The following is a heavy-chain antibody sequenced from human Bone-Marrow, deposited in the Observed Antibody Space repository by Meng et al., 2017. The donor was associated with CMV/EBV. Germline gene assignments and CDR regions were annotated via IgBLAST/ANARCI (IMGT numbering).Heavy chain of an antibody. CDR3: ARGGIVVVPVINWFDP. D-gene: IGHD2-2*01. Sequence: SEPLSLTCTVSGGSISSGDYYWSWIRQPPGKGLEWIGYIYYSGSTYYNPSLKSRVTISVDTSKNQFSLKLSSVTAADTAVYYCARGGIVVVPVINWFDPWGQGTLVTVSS. CDR2: IYYSGST. CDR1: GGSISSGDYY. J-gene: IGHJ5*02. V-gene: IGHV4-30-4*08.